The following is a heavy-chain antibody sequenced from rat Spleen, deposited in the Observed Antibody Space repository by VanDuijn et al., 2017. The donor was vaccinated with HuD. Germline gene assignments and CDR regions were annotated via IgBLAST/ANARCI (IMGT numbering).Heavy chain of an antibody. CDR3: AKNRPPDY. CDR2: INTDGGRT. J-gene: IGHJ2*01. Sequence: EVHLVAAGGGLVQPGRSLKLSCVASGFTFSNYWMYWIRQSPGKGLEWVSSINTDGGRTYYPDSVKGRFTISRDNAENTVYLQMNSLRSEDTATYYCAKNRPPDYWGQGVMVTVSS. D-gene: IGHD3-1*01. V-gene: IGHV5-58*01. CDR1: GFTFSNYW.